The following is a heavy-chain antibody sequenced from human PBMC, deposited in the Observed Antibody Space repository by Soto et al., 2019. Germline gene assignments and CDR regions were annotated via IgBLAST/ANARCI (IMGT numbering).Heavy chain of an antibody. Sequence: QVQVVQSGAEVKKPGSSVKLSCKASGGSFSTAAISWVRQAPGQGLEWMGGIVPIFRTADYAQTFQGRVTITADESTSTAYVELSSLRSEDTAVYYCARDKDRPQLGGNYYYIMDVWGQGATVTVSS. D-gene: IGHD3-3*02. V-gene: IGHV1-69*12. CDR3: ARDKDRPQLGGNYYYIMDV. J-gene: IGHJ6*02. CDR2: IVPIFRTA. CDR1: GGSFSTAA.